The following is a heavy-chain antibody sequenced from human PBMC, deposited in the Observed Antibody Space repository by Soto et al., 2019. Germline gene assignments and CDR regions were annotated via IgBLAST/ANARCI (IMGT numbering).Heavy chain of an antibody. J-gene: IGHJ4*02. V-gene: IGHV3-23*01. CDR3: AKGLGSSWSNFDY. CDR1: GFTFSSYA. CDR2: ISGSGGST. Sequence: HPGGSLRLSCAASGFTFSSYAMSWVRQAPGKGLEWVSAISGSGGSTYYADSVKGRFTISRDNSKNTLYLQMNSLRAEDTAVYYCAKGLGSSWSNFDYWGQGTLVAVSS. D-gene: IGHD6-13*01.